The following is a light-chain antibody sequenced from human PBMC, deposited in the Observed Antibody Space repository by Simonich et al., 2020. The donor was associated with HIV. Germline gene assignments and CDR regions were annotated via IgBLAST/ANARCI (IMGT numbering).Light chain of an antibody. Sequence: DIQMTQSPFSLFASVGDRVTITFPASQGISNSLAWYQQKPGKAPKLLLYAASRLESGVPSRFSGSGSGTDYTLTISSLQPEDFATYYCQQYYSTPPWTFGQGTKVEIK. CDR1: QGISNS. J-gene: IGKJ1*01. CDR2: AAS. CDR3: QQYYSTPPWT. V-gene: IGKV1-NL1*01.